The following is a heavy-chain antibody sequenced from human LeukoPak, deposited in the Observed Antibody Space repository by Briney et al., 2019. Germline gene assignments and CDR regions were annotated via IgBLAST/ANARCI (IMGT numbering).Heavy chain of an antibody. J-gene: IGHJ4*02. CDR1: GFTFSSYW. CDR2: INSDGSST. D-gene: IGHD3-22*01. V-gene: IGHV3-74*01. Sequence: GGSLRLSCAASGFTFSSYWMHWVRQAPGKGLVWVSRINSDGSSTSYADSVKGRFTISRDNAKNTPYLQMNSLRAEDTAVYYCARAPYYYDSSGYYEDYWGQGPWSPSPQ. CDR3: ARAPYYYDSSGYYEDY.